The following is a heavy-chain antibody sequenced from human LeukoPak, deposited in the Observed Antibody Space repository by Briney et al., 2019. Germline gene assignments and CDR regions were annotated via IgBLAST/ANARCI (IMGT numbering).Heavy chain of an antibody. J-gene: IGHJ4*02. CDR2: INHSGST. Sequence: SETLSLTCAVYGGSFSGYYWSWIRQPPGKGLEWIGEINHSGSTNYNPSLKSRVTISVDTSKNQFSLKLSSVTAADTAVYCCARQWVGSWYLHPFDYWGQGTLVTVSS. V-gene: IGHV4-34*01. D-gene: IGHD6-13*01. CDR3: ARQWVGSWYLHPFDY. CDR1: GGSFSGYY.